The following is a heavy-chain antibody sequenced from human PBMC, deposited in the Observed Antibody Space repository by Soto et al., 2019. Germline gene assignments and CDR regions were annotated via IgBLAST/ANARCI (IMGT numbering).Heavy chain of an antibody. CDR1: GCTFSIYA. Sequence: PRASVKVSCKASGCTFSIYAISWVRQAPGQGLEWMGGIIPIFGTANYAQKFQGRVTITADKSTSTAYMELSSLRSEDTAVYYCARSSSSWYSSGLSPSYGMDVWGQGTTVTVSS. D-gene: IGHD6-13*01. CDR3: ARSSSSWYSSGLSPSYGMDV. CDR2: IIPIFGTA. J-gene: IGHJ6*02. V-gene: IGHV1-69*06.